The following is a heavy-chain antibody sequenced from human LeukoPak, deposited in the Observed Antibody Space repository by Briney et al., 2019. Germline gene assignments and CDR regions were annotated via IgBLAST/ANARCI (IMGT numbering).Heavy chain of an antibody. Sequence: GGSLRLSCAASGFTFSTYAMSWVRQAPGKGLERVSAISGSGGATYYADSVKGRFTISRDNSKNTLYLQMNSLRAEDTAVYYCAKGQGGYFDWLLWDYWGQGTLVTVSS. D-gene: IGHD3-9*01. J-gene: IGHJ4*02. V-gene: IGHV3-23*01. CDR2: ISGSGGAT. CDR1: GFTFSTYA. CDR3: AKGQGGYFDWLLWDY.